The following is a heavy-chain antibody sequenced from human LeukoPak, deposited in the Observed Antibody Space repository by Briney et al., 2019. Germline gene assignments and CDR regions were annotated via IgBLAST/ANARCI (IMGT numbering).Heavy chain of an antibody. CDR1: GGSFSGYY. J-gene: IGHJ4*02. CDR3: ATRQVYSSGWYDY. Sequence: SETLSLTCAVYGGSFSGYYWSWIRQPPGKGLEWIGEINHSGSTNYNPSLKSRVTISVDTSKNQFSLKLSSVTAADTAVYYCATRQVYSSGWYDYWGQGTLVTVSS. V-gene: IGHV4-34*01. CDR2: INHSGST. D-gene: IGHD6-19*01.